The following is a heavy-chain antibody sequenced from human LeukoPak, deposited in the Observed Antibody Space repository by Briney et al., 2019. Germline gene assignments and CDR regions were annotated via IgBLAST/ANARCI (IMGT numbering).Heavy chain of an antibody. CDR2: IYNSSRI. J-gene: IGHJ4*02. V-gene: IGHV3-53*01. D-gene: IGHD6-19*01. Sequence: GGSLRLSCTVSGFTVSSNSMSWVRQAPGKGLEWVSFIYNSSRIHYSDSVKGRFTISRDNSKNTLYLQMNSLRAEDTAVYYCARDRIAVAGTFDYWGQGTLVTVSS. CDR3: ARDRIAVAGTFDY. CDR1: GFTVSSNS.